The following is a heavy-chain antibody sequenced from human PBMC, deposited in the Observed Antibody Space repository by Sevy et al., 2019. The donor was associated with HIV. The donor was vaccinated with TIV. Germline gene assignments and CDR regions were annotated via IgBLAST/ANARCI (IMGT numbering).Heavy chain of an antibody. CDR3: ARDRFYEDLGVRFDP. D-gene: IGHD1-26*01. V-gene: IGHV4-31*03. Sequence: SETLSLTCTVSGGSISSGGYYWSWIRQHPGKGLEWIGYIYYSGSTYYNPSLKSRVTISVDTSKNQFSLKLSFVTAADTAVYYSARDRFYEDLGVRFDPWGQGTLVTVSS. CDR2: IYYSGST. CDR1: GGSISSGGYY. J-gene: IGHJ5*02.